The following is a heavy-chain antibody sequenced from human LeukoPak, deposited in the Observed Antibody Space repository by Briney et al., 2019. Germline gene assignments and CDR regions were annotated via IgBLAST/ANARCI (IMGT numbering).Heavy chain of an antibody. D-gene: IGHD3-10*01. J-gene: IGHJ4*02. CDR3: ARDAHYGSGSSFDF. Sequence: SVKVSCKASGGTFSNYAVSWVRQAPGQGLEWMGEIIPIFGTANYAQKFQGRVTITTDESTSTAYLDLSSLRSEDTAVYYCARDAHYGSGSSFDFWGQGTLVTVSS. CDR2: IIPIFGTA. V-gene: IGHV1-69*05. CDR1: GGTFSNYA.